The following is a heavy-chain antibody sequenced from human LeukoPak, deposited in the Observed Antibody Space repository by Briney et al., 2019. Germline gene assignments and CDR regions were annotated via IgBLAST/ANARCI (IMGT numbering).Heavy chain of an antibody. Sequence: GGSLRLSCAASGFTFSSYAMHWVRQAPGKGLEWVAVISYDGSNKYYADSVKGRFTISRDNSKNTLYLQMNSLRAEDTAVYYCARELERIGRVVRRDAFDIWGQGTMVTVSS. CDR3: ARELERIGRVVRRDAFDI. V-gene: IGHV3-30-3*01. CDR2: ISYDGSNK. D-gene: IGHD3-3*01. J-gene: IGHJ3*02. CDR1: GFTFSSYA.